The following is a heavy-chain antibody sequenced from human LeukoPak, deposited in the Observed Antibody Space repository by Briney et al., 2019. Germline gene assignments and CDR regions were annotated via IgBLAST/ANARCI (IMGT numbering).Heavy chain of an antibody. CDR1: GYSISSGYY. Sequence: SETLSLTCTVSGYSISSGYYWGWIRQPPGKGLEWIGSIYHSGSTYYNPSLKSRVTISVDTSKNQFSLKLSSVTAADTAVYYCARKGYSGYGFYYYYYMDVWGKGTTVTVSS. D-gene: IGHD5-12*01. CDR3: ARKGYSGYGFYYYYYMDV. J-gene: IGHJ6*03. CDR2: IYHSGST. V-gene: IGHV4-38-2*02.